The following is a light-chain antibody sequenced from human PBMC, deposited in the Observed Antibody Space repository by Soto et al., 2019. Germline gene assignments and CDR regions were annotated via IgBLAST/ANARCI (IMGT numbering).Light chain of an antibody. V-gene: IGKV3-15*01. CDR1: QSVNSK. Sequence: EIVMTQSPATLSVSPGERVTLSCRASQSVNSKVAWYQQKPGQAPRLLIYGASTRAPGFPARFSGSGSETDFTLTISSLEPEDFAAYYCQQRSNWPHSITFGQGTRLEIK. CDR3: QQRSNWPHSIT. CDR2: GAS. J-gene: IGKJ5*01.